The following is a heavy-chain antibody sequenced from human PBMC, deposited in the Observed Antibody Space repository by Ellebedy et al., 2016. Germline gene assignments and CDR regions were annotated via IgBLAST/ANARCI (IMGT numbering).Heavy chain of an antibody. Sequence: SETLSLTXTVPGGPISSYYWSWFRQPPGKGLEWIGYIYYSGSTNYNPSLKSRVTISVDTSKNQFSLKLSSVTAADTSVYYCARDWGISNAFDIWGQGTMVTVSS. CDR3: ARDWGISNAFDI. V-gene: IGHV4-59*01. CDR2: IYYSGST. CDR1: GGPISSYY. J-gene: IGHJ3*02. D-gene: IGHD2/OR15-2a*01.